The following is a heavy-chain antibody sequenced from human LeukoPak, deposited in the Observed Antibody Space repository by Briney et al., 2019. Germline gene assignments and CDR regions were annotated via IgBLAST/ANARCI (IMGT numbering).Heavy chain of an antibody. CDR2: IYYSGST. D-gene: IGHD2-15*01. J-gene: IGHJ4*02. CDR3: ARDHCSGGSCYFPLDY. CDR1: GGSISSYY. V-gene: IGHV4-59*12. Sequence: SETLSLTCTVSGGSISSYYWNWIRQPPGKGLEWIGYIYYSGSTNYNPSLKSRVTISVDTSKNQFSLKLSSVTAADTAVYYCARDHCSGGSCYFPLDYWGQGTLVTVSS.